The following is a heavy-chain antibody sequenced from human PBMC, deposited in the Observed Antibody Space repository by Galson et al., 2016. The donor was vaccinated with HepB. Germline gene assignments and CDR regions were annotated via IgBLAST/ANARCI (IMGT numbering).Heavy chain of an antibody. V-gene: IGHV3-23*01. J-gene: IGHJ4*02. CDR2: ISATGGST. CDR1: GFTFGDYA. CDR3: AKDRTLSSDYFDS. Sequence: SLRLSCAASGFTFGDYAMSWVRQTPGKGLEWVSSISATGGSTHYADSVKGRFTISRDNSENTLYLQMDSLRAEDTALYYCAKDRTLSSDYFDSWGQGTLVTVSS.